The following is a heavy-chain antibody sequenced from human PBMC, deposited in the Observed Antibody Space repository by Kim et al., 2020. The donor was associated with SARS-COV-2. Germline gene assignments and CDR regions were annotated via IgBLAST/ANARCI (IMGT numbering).Heavy chain of an antibody. J-gene: IGHJ5*02. Sequence: AGSLRLSCAASGFTFGSYEMNWVRQAPGKGLEWVSYISSSGSTIYYADSVKGRFTISRDNAKNSLYLQMNSLRAEDTAIYYCARDRTGGYSSGPYTNCFDPWGQGTLVTVSS. CDR2: ISSSGSTI. V-gene: IGHV3-48*03. D-gene: IGHD6-19*01. CDR3: ARDRTGGYSSGPYTNCFDP. CDR1: GFTFGSYE.